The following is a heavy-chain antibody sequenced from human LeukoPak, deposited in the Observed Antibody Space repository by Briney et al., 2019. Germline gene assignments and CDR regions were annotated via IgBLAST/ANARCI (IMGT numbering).Heavy chain of an antibody. CDR1: GFIFTSYG. J-gene: IGHJ4*02. Sequence: HPGGSLRLSCAASGFIFTSYGMHWVRQAPGKGLEWVAFIRYDGSIKFYADSVKGRFTISRDNSRNTLYLQMNSLRAEDTAVYYCAKGGEVSSWYKRLYFDYWGQGTLVTVSS. CDR3: AKGGEVSSWYKRLYFDY. CDR2: IRYDGSIK. D-gene: IGHD6-13*01. V-gene: IGHV3-30*02.